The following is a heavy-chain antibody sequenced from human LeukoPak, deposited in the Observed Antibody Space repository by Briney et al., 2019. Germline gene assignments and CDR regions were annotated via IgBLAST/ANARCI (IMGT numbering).Heavy chain of an antibody. Sequence: PSETLSLTCTVSGGSISSYYWSWIRQPPGKGLEWIGYIYYSGTTNYNPSLKSRVTISVDTSKNQFSLKLSSVTAADTAVYYCATSLRWNYADWGQGTLVTVSS. CDR2: IYYSGTT. CDR3: ATSLRWNYAD. D-gene: IGHD1-7*01. V-gene: IGHV4-59*12. CDR1: GGSISSYY. J-gene: IGHJ4*02.